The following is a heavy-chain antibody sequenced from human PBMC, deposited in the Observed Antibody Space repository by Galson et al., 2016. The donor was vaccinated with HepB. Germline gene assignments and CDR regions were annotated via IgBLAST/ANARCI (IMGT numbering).Heavy chain of an antibody. J-gene: IGHJ6*02. CDR1: GFTFSSFG. CDR2: SWYDGGNN. V-gene: IGHV3-33*03. Sequence: SLRLSCAVSGFTFSSFGIHWVRQAPGKGLEWLAVSWYDGGNNYYADPVKGRFTLSRDRSKKTVYLQMTSLRAEDTAVYYCVKAGTYYYYGLDVWGQGTTVTVSS. CDR3: VKAGTYYYYGLDV.